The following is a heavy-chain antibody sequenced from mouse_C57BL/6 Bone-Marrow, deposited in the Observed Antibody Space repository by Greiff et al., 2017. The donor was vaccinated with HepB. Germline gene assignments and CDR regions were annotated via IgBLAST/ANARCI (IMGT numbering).Heavy chain of an antibody. D-gene: IGHD3-2*02. Sequence: EVQLQQSGGGLVQPKGSLKLSCAASGFTFNTYAMHWVRPAPGKGLEWVARILSKSSNYATYYANSVKDRFTISRDDSQSKLHLQMNNMKTEDTAMYYCVGDGDSSGYGAYWGQGTLVTVSA. V-gene: IGHV10-3*01. CDR3: VGDGDSSGYGAY. J-gene: IGHJ3*01. CDR1: GFTFNTYA. CDR2: ILSKSSNYAT.